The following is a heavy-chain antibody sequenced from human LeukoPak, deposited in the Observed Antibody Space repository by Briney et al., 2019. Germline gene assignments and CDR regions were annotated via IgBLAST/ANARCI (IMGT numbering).Heavy chain of an antibody. Sequence: PSETLSLTCAVYGGSFSGYYWSWIRQPPGKGLEWNGEINHSGSTNYNPSLKSRVTISVDTSKNQFSLKLSSVTAADTAVYYCARGVRGYGRYYYYGMDVWGQGTTVTVSS. J-gene: IGHJ6*02. CDR2: INHSGST. CDR3: ARGVRGYGRYYYYGMDV. V-gene: IGHV4-34*01. CDR1: GGSFSGYY. D-gene: IGHD5-18*01.